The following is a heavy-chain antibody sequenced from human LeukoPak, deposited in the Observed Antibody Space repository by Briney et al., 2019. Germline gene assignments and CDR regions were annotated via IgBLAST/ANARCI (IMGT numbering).Heavy chain of an antibody. Sequence: PSETLSLTCAVYGGSFSGYYWSWIRQPPGKGLEWIGEINHSGSTNYNPSLKSRVTISVDTSKNQFSLKLSSVTAADTAVYYCARDDGAAAGNYYFDYWGQGTLVTVSS. CDR3: ARDDGAAAGNYYFDY. V-gene: IGHV4-34*01. CDR1: GGSFSGYY. J-gene: IGHJ4*02. CDR2: INHSGST. D-gene: IGHD6-13*01.